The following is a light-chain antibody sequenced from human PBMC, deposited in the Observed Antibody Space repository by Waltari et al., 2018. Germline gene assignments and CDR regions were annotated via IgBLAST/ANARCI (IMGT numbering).Light chain of an antibody. CDR2: EVT. CDR3: SSYAGSNNYWV. J-gene: IGLJ3*02. CDR1: SSDVGGYNY. V-gene: IGLV2-8*01. Sequence: QSALTQPPSASGSPGQSVTISCTGTSSDVGGYNYVSWYQQYPGRAPKLMIYEVTKRPSCFPVRFSGSKSGNTASLTVSGLQADDEADYYCSSYAGSNNYWVFGGGTTLTVL.